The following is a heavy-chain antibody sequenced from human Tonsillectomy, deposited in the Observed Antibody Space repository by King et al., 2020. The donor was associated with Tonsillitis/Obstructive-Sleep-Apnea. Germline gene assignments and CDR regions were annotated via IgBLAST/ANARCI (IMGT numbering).Heavy chain of an antibody. V-gene: IGHV3-21*01. J-gene: IGHJ6*03. CDR2: ISSSSSYI. Sequence: VQLVESGGGLVKPGGSLRLSCAASGFTFSSYSMNWVRQAPGKGLEWVSSISSSSSYIYYADSVKGRFTISRANAKNSLYLQMNSLRAEDTAVYYCARRYCSSTSCYITHYYYYMDVWGKGTTVTVSS. D-gene: IGHD2-2*02. CDR3: ARRYCSSTSCYITHYYYYMDV. CDR1: GFTFSSYS.